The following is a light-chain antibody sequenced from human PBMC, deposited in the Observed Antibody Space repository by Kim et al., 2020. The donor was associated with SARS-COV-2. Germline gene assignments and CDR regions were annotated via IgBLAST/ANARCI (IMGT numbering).Light chain of an antibody. V-gene: IGKV3-15*01. CDR1: QSVRNN. CDR3: QQYNNWPPFT. J-gene: IGKJ2*01. CDR2: GAS. Sequence: VSPWARATLSCRASQSVRNNLAWYQQTPGQAPRLLIYGASTRATGIPARFSGSGSGTEFTLIISSLQSEDFAVYYCQQYNNWPPFTFGQGTKLEI.